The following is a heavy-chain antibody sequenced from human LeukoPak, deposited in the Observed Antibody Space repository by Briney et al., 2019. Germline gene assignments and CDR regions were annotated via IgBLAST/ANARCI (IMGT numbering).Heavy chain of an antibody. CDR1: GGSISSYY. Sequence: SETLSLTCTVSGGSISSYYWSWIRQPPGKGLEWIGEINHSGSTNYNPSLKSRVTISVDTSKNQFSLKLSSVTAADTAVYYCARAEYCSGGSCRRGAFDIWGQGTMVTVSS. CDR3: ARAEYCSGGSCRRGAFDI. D-gene: IGHD2-15*01. V-gene: IGHV4-34*01. CDR2: INHSGST. J-gene: IGHJ3*02.